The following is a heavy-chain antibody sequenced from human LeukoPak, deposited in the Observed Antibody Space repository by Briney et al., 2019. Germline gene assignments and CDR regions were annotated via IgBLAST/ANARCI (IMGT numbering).Heavy chain of an antibody. CDR1: GYTFTGYY. CDR3: ARDRRRITMVRGVRWAEVNWFDP. V-gene: IGHV1-2*06. CDR2: INPNSGGT. Sequence: ASVKVSCKASGYTFTGYYMHWVRQAPGQGLEWMGRINPNSGGTNYAQKFQGRVTMTRDTSISTAHMELSRLRSDDTAVYYCARDRRRITMVRGVRWAEVNWFDPWGQGTLVTVSS. J-gene: IGHJ5*02. D-gene: IGHD3-10*01.